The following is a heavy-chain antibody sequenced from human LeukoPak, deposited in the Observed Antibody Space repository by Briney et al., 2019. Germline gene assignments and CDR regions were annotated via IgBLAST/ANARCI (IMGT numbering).Heavy chain of an antibody. V-gene: IGHV3-23*01. J-gene: IGHJ6*04. CDR2: LSGSGGTT. CDR3: AELGITMIGGV. CDR1: GFTFSSYG. Sequence: GGSLRLSCAASGFTFSSYGMSWVRQAPGKGLEWVSALSGSGGTTYYADSVRGRFTISRDNSKNTLYLQMNSLRAEDTAVYYCAELGITMIGGVWGKGTTVTISS. D-gene: IGHD3-10*02.